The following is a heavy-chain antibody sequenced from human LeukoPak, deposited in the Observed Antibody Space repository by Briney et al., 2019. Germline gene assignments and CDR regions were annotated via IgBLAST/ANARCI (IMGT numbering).Heavy chain of an antibody. CDR1: GYSFSSYW. V-gene: IGHV5-10-1*01. D-gene: IGHD3-22*01. CDR2: IDPSDSYT. CDR3: ARNRYYYDFSGYYVDY. Sequence: NLGESLKISCKGSGYSFSSYWISWVRQMPGKGLEWMGSIDPSDSYTNCSPSFQGHVTISTDKSISTAYLQWSSLRASDTAMYYCARNRYYYDFSGYYVDYWGQGTLVTVSS. J-gene: IGHJ4*02.